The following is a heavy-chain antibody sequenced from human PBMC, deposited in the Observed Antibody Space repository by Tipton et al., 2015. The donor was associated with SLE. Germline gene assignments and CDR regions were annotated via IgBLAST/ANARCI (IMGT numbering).Heavy chain of an antibody. CDR1: GYTFTSYD. CDR3: ARDLGSSWSYYFDY. CDR2: MNPNSGNT. V-gene: IGHV1-8*01. D-gene: IGHD6-13*01. Sequence: QSGPEVKKPGASVKVSCKASGYTFTSYDINWVRQATGQGLEWMGWMNPNSGNTGYAQKFQGRVTMTRNTSISTAYMELSRLRSDDTAVYSCARDLGSSWSYYFDYWGQGTLVTVSS. J-gene: IGHJ4*02.